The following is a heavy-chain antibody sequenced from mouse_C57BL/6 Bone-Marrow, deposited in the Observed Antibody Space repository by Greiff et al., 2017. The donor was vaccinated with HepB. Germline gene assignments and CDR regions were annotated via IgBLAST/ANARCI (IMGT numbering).Heavy chain of an antibody. Sequence: EVQGVESGGGLVKPGGSLKLSCAASGFTFSSYAMSWVRQTPEKRLAWVATISDGGSYTYYPDNVKGRFTISRDNAKNNLYLQMSHLKSEDTAMYYCARDRGLREGYYAMDYWGQGTSVTVSS. V-gene: IGHV5-4*01. J-gene: IGHJ4*01. CDR3: ARDRGLREGYYAMDY. CDR2: ISDGGSYT. CDR1: GFTFSSYA. D-gene: IGHD2-2*01.